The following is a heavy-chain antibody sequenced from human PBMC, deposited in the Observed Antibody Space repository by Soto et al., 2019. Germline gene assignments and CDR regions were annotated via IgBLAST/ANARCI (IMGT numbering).Heavy chain of an antibody. CDR1: GGSISSSSYY. CDR2: IYYSGST. V-gene: IGHV4-39*01. CDR3: ARGGRSGYDSRIPLDY. J-gene: IGHJ4*02. D-gene: IGHD5-12*01. Sequence: SETLSLTCTVSGGSISSSSYYWGWIRQPPGKGLEWIGSIYYSGSTYYNPSLKSRVTISVDTSKNQFSLRLSSVTAADTAVYYCARGGRSGYDSRIPLDYWGQGTLVTVSS.